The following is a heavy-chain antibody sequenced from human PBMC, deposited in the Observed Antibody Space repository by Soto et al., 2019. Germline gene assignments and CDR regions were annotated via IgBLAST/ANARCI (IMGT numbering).Heavy chain of an antibody. D-gene: IGHD2-15*01. J-gene: IGHJ1*01. V-gene: IGHV4-34*01. Sequence: QVQLQQWGAGLLKPSETLSLTCAVYGGSFRGYYWSWIRQPPGKGLEWSGEINHSGSINYNPSLIGRVTISVDPHKNQHSQKLSFVADEDTAVYYCARGLYCSGVSCPPRFQHWGQGTQVTVSS. CDR1: GGSFRGYY. CDR3: ARGLYCSGVSCPPRFQH. CDR2: INHSGSI.